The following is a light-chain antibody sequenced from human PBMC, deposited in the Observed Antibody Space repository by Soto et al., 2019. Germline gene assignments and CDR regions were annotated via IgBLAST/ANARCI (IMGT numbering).Light chain of an antibody. CDR3: QQRSIWPPT. CDR2: DAS. CDR1: QSVSSY. J-gene: IGKJ1*01. Sequence: EIVLTQSPATLSLSPGERATLSCRASQSVSSYLAWYQQKPGQAPRLLIYDASNRATGIPARFSGSGSGTDFTLTISSLEPEDFAVYYCQQRSIWPPTFGQGTKGDI. V-gene: IGKV3-11*01.